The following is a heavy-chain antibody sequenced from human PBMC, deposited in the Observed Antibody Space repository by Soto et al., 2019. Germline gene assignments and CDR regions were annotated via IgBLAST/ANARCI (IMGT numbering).Heavy chain of an antibody. D-gene: IGHD2-2*01. Sequence: SETLSLTCAVYGGSFSGYYCSWIRQPPGKGLEWIGEINHSGSTNYNPSLKSRVTISVDTSKNQFSLKLSSVTAADTAVYYCARGLGRSSARTSCFGYWGQGTLVTVSS. V-gene: IGHV4-34*01. CDR1: GGSFSGYY. J-gene: IGHJ4*02. CDR2: INHSGST. CDR3: ARGLGRSSARTSCFGY.